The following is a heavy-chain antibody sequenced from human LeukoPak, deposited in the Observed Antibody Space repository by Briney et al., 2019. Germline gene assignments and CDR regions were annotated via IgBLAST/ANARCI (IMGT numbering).Heavy chain of an antibody. V-gene: IGHV3-11*04. CDR3: ARDRDCSGSTCSYKGGLDI. J-gene: IGHJ3*02. CDR2: ITSAGGTI. CDR1: GFTFSDYY. D-gene: IGHD2-15*01. Sequence: GGSLRLSCAASGFTFSDYYMTWFRQAPGKGLEWVSYITSAGGTIFYTDSVKGRFIVSRDNAKNSLYLQMNILRAEDTAIYYCARDRDCSGSTCSYKGGLDIWGQGTMVTVSS.